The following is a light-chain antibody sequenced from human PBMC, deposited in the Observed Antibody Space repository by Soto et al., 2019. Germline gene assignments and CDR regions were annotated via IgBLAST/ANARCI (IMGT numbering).Light chain of an antibody. Sequence: DIMLTQSPGTLSLSPGERATLSCRASQSVRSDYLAWYQQKPGQTPRLLVYGASNRATGIPDRFSASGSGTVFTLTISRLEPEDFAVYYCQQFDGSSYTFGQGSKLEIK. CDR3: QQFDGSSYT. J-gene: IGKJ2*01. CDR2: GAS. V-gene: IGKV3-20*01. CDR1: QSVRSDY.